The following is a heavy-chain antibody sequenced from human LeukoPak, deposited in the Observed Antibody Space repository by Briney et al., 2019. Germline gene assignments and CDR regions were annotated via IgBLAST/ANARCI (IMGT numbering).Heavy chain of an antibody. D-gene: IGHD5-12*01. CDR1: GYTFTSYD. CDR2: MNPNSGNT. J-gene: IGHJ4*02. CDR3: AVTRGYSGYDFRFNY. Sequence: ASVTVSCKVSGYTFTSYDIKWVRQATGQGIEWMGWMNPNSGNTGYAQKFQGRVTMTRNIAISTAYMELSSLRSEDTAVYYCAVTRGYSGYDFRFNYWGQGTLVTVSS. V-gene: IGHV1-8*01.